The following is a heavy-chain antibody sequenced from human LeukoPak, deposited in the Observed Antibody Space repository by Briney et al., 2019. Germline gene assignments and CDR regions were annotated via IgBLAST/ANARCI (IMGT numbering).Heavy chain of an antibody. CDR1: GFTFSSYG. CDR2: IRYDGSNK. D-gene: IGHD2-8*01. Sequence: GGALRLSCAPSGFTFSSYGMHWVRQAPGKGLEGVAFIRYDGSNKYYADSVKGRFTISRDNSKNTLYLQMNSLRTEDTAVYYCANLASPRGDYNGYWGQGTLVTVSS. CDR3: ANLASPRGDYNGY. J-gene: IGHJ4*02. V-gene: IGHV3-30*02.